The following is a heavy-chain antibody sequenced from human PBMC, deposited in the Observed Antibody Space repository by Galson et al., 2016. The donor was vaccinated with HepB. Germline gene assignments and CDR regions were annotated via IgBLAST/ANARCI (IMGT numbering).Heavy chain of an antibody. CDR2: ISFDGKTK. Sequence: SLRLSCAASGFTFSSHGMHWVRQAPGKGLEWVAVISFDGKTKYYADSVKGRLIISRDNSANSLCLQINSLRRDDTAVYYCARRSRLNYYDHYNMDVWGLGTTLIVS. V-gene: IGHV3-30*03. CDR3: ARRSRLNYYDHYNMDV. D-gene: IGHD3-16*01. J-gene: IGHJ6*02. CDR1: GFTFSSHG.